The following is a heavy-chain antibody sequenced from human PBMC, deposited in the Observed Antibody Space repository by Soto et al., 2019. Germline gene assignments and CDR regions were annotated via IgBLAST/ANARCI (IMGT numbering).Heavy chain of an antibody. J-gene: IGHJ5*02. Sequence: GGSLRLSCAASGFTFSSYAMSWVRQAPGKGLEWVSAISGSGGSTYYADSVKGRFTISRDNSKNTLYLQMNSLRAEDTAVYYCAKDPRPVYRLPNWFDPWGQGTLVTVSS. D-gene: IGHD1-20*01. CDR3: AKDPRPVYRLPNWFDP. CDR1: GFTFSSYA. V-gene: IGHV3-23*01. CDR2: ISGSGGST.